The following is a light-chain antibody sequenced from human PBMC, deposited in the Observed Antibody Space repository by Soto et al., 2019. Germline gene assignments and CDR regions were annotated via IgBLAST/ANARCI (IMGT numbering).Light chain of an antibody. Sequence: QSALTQPASVSGSPGQSITISCTGTSSDVGGYNYVSWYQQHPGKAPKLMIYEVDHRPSGVSNRFSGSKSGNTASLTISGLQAEDDSHYYCCSFTSSNTYVFGTGTKVTVL. J-gene: IGLJ1*01. CDR1: SSDVGGYNY. V-gene: IGLV2-14*01. CDR2: EVD. CDR3: CSFTSSNTYV.